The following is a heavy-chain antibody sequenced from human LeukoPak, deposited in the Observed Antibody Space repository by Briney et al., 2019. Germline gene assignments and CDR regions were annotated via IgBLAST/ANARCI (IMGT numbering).Heavy chain of an antibody. Sequence: SVKVSCKASGGTFSSYAISWVRQAPGQGLEWMGGIIPIFGTANYAQKFQGRVTITADESTSTAYMELSSLRSEDTAVYYCARTTDGYITMDVWGKGTTVTVSS. CDR3: ARTTDGYITMDV. D-gene: IGHD5-24*01. J-gene: IGHJ6*04. V-gene: IGHV1-69*01. CDR2: IIPIFGTA. CDR1: GGTFSSYA.